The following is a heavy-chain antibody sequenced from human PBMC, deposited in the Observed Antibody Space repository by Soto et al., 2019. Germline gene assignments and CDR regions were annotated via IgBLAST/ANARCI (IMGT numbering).Heavy chain of an antibody. D-gene: IGHD3-3*01. CDR3: GNLSRLGFFGIEK. CDR2: FIPLFGPA. Sequence: QVQLVQSGPDVKSPGSSVKVSCKTSGGMFSNFAFTWVRQAPGQGLEWMGGFIPLFGPANYARKFQGRLTIIADESAGIVNMELSSLTSEDTAVYYCGNLSRLGFFGIEKWGPGTLVTVSS. CDR1: GGMFSNFA. J-gene: IGHJ4*02. V-gene: IGHV1-69*01.